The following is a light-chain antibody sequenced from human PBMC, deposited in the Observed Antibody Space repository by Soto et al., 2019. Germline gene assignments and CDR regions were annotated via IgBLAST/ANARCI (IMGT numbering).Light chain of an antibody. CDR2: DNN. J-gene: IGLJ2*01. CDR3: GTWDSSLSAVL. CDR1: SSNIGNNY. V-gene: IGLV1-51*01. Sequence: QSVLTQPPSVSAAPGQTVTISCSGSSSNIGNNYVSWYQHLPGTAPKLLIYDNNKRPSGIPDRFSGSKSGTSATLGITGLQTGDEADYYCGTWDSSLSAVLFGGGTKVTVL.